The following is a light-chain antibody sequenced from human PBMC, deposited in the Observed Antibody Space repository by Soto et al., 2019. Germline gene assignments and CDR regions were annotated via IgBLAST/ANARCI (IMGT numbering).Light chain of an antibody. Sequence: QPVLTQSFSASASLGSSVKLTCTLSSGLSNYIITWHQQQPGKAPRYLMKLEGSGIYNKGSGVPDRFSGSSSGADRYLTISYLQSEDEADYYCETWDSYTVVFGGGTKLTDL. J-gene: IGLJ2*01. CDR1: SGLSNYI. CDR2: LEGSGIY. V-gene: IGLV4-60*03. CDR3: ETWDSYTVV.